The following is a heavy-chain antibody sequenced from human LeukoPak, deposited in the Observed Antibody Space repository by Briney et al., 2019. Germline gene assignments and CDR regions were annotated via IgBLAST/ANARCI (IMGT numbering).Heavy chain of an antibody. Sequence: GGSLRLSCAASGFTFSTYGMNWVRQAPGKRLEWVSYISSSNDSIYYADSVKGRFTISRDNDENSLYLQMNSQRDEDTAVYYCARAMRSGYDYWGQGTLVTVSS. D-gene: IGHD5-12*01. CDR2: ISSSNDSI. J-gene: IGHJ4*02. CDR3: ARAMRSGYDY. V-gene: IGHV3-48*02. CDR1: GFTFSTYG.